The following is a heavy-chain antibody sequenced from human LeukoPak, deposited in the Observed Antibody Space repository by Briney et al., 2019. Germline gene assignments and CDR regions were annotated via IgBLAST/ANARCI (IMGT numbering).Heavy chain of an antibody. V-gene: IGHV1-18*01. CDR1: GYTFTSYG. CDR2: ISAYNGNT. CDR3: LRGDRRDY. J-gene: IGHJ4*02. Sequence: ASVKVSCKASGYTFTSYGISWVRQAPGQGLEWMGWISAYNGNTNYAQKFQGRVTMTRDTSISTAYMELSRLRSDDTAVYYCLRGDRRDYWGQGTLVTVSS.